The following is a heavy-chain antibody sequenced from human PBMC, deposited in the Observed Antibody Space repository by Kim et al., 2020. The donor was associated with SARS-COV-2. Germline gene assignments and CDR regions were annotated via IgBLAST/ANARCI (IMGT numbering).Heavy chain of an antibody. CDR3: ARHTAMAPLYFDY. J-gene: IGHJ4*02. D-gene: IGHD5-18*01. Sequence: NPSLKSRVAISVDTSKNQFSLKLSSVTAADTAVYYCARHTAMAPLYFDYWGQGTLVTVSS. V-gene: IGHV4-39*01.